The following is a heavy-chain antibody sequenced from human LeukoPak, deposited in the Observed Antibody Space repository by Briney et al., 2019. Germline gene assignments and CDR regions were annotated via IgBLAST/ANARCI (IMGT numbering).Heavy chain of an antibody. CDR1: GFTFSNFW. D-gene: IGHD6-19*01. Sequence: GGSLRLSCAASGFTFSNFWMAWVRQAPGKGLEWVSSISSSSSYIYYADSVKGRFTISRDNAKNSLYLQMNSLRAEDTAVYYCANAGYSSGWYLPYWGQGTLVTVSS. V-gene: IGHV3-21*01. CDR3: ANAGYSSGWYLPY. J-gene: IGHJ4*02. CDR2: ISSSSSYI.